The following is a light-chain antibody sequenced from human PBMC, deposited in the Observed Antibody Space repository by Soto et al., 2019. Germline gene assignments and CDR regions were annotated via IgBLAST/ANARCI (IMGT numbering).Light chain of an antibody. CDR3: QQYNNWIT. V-gene: IGKV3-11*01. CDR1: QTISSY. CDR2: DAF. J-gene: IGKJ5*01. Sequence: EIVLTQSPATLSLSPGERATLSCRASQTISSYLAWYRQKPGQAPRLLIYDAFNRATGVPARFSGSGSGTEFTLTISSLQSEDFAVYYCQQYNNWITFGQGTRLEI.